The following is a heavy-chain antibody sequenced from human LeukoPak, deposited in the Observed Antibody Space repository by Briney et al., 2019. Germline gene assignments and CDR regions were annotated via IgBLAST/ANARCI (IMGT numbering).Heavy chain of an antibody. V-gene: IGHV3-49*04. CDR2: IRSKAYGGTT. CDR3: SNSYCGGDCYSGGYFDY. CDR1: GFTFGDYG. D-gene: IGHD2-21*02. J-gene: IGHJ4*02. Sequence: PGGSLRLSCTGSGFTFGDYGMSWVRQAPGKGLEWVCFIRSKAYGGTTEYAASVKGRFTISRDDSKSIAYLQMNSLKTEDTAVYYCSNSYCGGDCYSGGYFDYWGQGTLVTVSS.